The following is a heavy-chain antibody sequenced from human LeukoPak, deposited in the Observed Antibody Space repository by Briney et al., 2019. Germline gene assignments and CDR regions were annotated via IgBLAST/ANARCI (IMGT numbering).Heavy chain of an antibody. CDR3: ARSGFMGDYDWFDP. V-gene: IGHV4-30-2*01. CDR2: IYHSGST. Sequence: SETLSLTCAVSGGSISSGGYSWSWIRQPPGKGLEWIGYIYHSGSTYYNPSLKSRVTISVDRSKNQFSLRLSSVTAADTAVYYCARSGFMGDYDWFDPWGQGILVTVSS. D-gene: IGHD3-16*01. J-gene: IGHJ5*02. CDR1: GGSISSGGYS.